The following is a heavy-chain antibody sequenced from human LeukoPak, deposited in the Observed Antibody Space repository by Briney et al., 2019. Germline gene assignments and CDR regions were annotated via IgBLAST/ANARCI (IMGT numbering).Heavy chain of an antibody. J-gene: IGHJ6*03. CDR2: ISGSGGST. Sequence: GGSLRLSCAASGFTFSSYAMSWVRQTPGKGLEWVSAISGSGGSTYYADSVKGRFTISRDNSKNTLYLQMNSLRAEDTAVYYCAKDLRTLTIFGVDGDYMDVWGKGTTVTVSS. CDR3: AKDLRTLTIFGVDGDYMDV. D-gene: IGHD3-3*01. V-gene: IGHV3-23*01. CDR1: GFTFSSYA.